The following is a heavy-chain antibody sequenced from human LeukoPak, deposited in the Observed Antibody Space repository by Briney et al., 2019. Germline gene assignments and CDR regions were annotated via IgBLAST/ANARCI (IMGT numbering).Heavy chain of an antibody. V-gene: IGHV4-39*02. CDR1: GGSISSSGYY. CDR2: IYYSGST. D-gene: IGHD2-2*01. CDR3: ARLGYCSSASCGPLDY. Sequence: SETLSLTCTASGGSISSSGYYWGWIRQPPGKGLEWIGNIYYSGSTYYNPSLKSRVTISVDTSKNHFSLKLNSVTVADTALYYCARLGYCSSASCGPLDYWGQGTLVTVSS. J-gene: IGHJ4*02.